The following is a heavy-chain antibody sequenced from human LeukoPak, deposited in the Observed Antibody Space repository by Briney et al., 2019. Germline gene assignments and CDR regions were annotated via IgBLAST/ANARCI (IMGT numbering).Heavy chain of an antibody. Sequence: SETLSLTCTVPGGSISSYYWSWIRQPAGKGLEWIGRIYTSGSTNYNPSLKSRVTMSVDTSKNQFSLKLSSVTAADTAVYYCARDVILPRFARWFDPWGQGTLVTVSS. D-gene: IGHD3-10*01. CDR2: IYTSGST. V-gene: IGHV4-4*07. CDR1: GGSISSYY. J-gene: IGHJ5*02. CDR3: ARDVILPRFARWFDP.